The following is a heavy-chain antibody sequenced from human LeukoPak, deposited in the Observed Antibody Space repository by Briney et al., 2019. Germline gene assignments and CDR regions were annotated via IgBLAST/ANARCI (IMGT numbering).Heavy chain of an antibody. J-gene: IGHJ4*02. CDR3: AKLRRVGARDFDY. V-gene: IGHV4-39*07. CDR2: IYYSGST. D-gene: IGHD1-26*01. CDR1: GGSISSSSYY. Sequence: SETLSLTCTVSGGSISSSSYYWGWIRQPPGKGLEWIGSIYYSGSTYYNPSLKSQVTISVDTSKNQFSLKLSSVTAADTAVYYCAKLRRVGARDFDYWGQGTLVTVSS.